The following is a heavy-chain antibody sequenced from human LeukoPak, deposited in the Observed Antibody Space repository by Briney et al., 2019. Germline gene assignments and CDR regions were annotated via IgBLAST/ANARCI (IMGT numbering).Heavy chain of an antibody. V-gene: IGHV4-59*12. CDR3: ARAEIAAHGKSSYYYYMDV. CDR2: IYYSGST. Sequence: SETLSLTCTVSGGSISSYYWSWIRQPPGKGLEWIGYIYYSGSTNYNPSLKSRVTISVDTSENQFSLKLSSVTAADTAVYYCARAEIAAHGKSSYYYYMDVWGKGTTVTVSS. D-gene: IGHD6-6*01. J-gene: IGHJ6*03. CDR1: GGSISSYY.